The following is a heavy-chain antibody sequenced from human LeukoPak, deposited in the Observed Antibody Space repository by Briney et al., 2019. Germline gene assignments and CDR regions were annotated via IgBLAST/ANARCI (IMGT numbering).Heavy chain of an antibody. D-gene: IGHD3-16*01. CDR1: GGSISSGSYY. CDR3: ARDFWGHDGPTFDY. CDR2: IYTSGST. V-gene: IGHV4-61*02. Sequence: ASEALSLTCTVSGGSISSGSYYWSWIRQPAGKGLEWIGRIYTSGSTNYNPSLKSRVTISVDTSKNQFSLKLSSVTAADTAVYYCARDFWGHDGPTFDYWGQGTLVTVSS. J-gene: IGHJ4*02.